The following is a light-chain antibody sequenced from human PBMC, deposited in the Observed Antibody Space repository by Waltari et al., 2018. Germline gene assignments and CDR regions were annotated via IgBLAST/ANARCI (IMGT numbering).Light chain of an antibody. J-gene: IGKJ1*01. CDR1: QSISIN. V-gene: IGKV3-15*01. Sequence: EIAMTQSPVTLSVSPGDTATPSCRPRQSISINLAWYQQKPGHAPRLLIYAASTRASGIPARFSGSGSGTEFTLTISSLQSEDFAVYYCQQYDNWPPWTFGQGTKVEI. CDR2: AAS. CDR3: QQYDNWPPWT.